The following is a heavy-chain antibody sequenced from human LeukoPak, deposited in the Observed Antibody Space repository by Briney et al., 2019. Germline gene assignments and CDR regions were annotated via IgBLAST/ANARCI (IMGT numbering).Heavy chain of an antibody. CDR3: ARHLDIAASGTFDY. J-gene: IGHJ4*02. D-gene: IGHD6-13*01. Sequence: SETLSLTCTVSGGSISSHHWSWIRQPPGKGLEWIGYIYYSGSTNYKPSLKSRVTISVDTSKNQYSLKLTSVTAADTAVYYCARHLDIAASGTFDYWGQGTLVTVSS. V-gene: IGHV4-59*08. CDR1: GGSISSHH. CDR2: IYYSGST.